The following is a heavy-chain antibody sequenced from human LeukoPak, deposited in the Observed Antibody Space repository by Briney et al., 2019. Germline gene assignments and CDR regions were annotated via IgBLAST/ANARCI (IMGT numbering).Heavy chain of an antibody. J-gene: IGHJ4*02. V-gene: IGHV3-48*01. CDR1: GFTFNTYA. CDR2: ISSTSSTI. Sequence: GGSLRLSCAASGFTFNTYAMHWVRQAPGKGLEWVSYISSTSSTIYYADSVKGRFTISRDNAKNSLYLQMNSLRAEDTAVYYCARDTRLGDYYGSEGLYWGQGTLVTVSS. D-gene: IGHD3-10*01. CDR3: ARDTRLGDYYGSEGLY.